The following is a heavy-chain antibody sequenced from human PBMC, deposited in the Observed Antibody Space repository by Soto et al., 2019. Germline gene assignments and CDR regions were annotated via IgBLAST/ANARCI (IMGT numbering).Heavy chain of an antibody. CDR3: ARHRVPPYDILTDNWFDP. V-gene: IGHV4-39*01. D-gene: IGHD3-9*01. J-gene: IGHJ5*02. Sequence: PSETLSLTCTVSGGSISSSSYYWGWIRQPPGKGLEWIGSIYYSGSTYYNPSLKSRVTISVDTSKNQFSLKLSSVTAADTAVYYCARHRVPPYDILTDNWFDPWGQGTLVTVSS. CDR2: IYYSGST. CDR1: GGSISSSSYY.